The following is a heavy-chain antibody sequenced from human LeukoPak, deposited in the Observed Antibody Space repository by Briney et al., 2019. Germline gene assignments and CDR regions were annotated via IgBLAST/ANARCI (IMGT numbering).Heavy chain of an antibody. Sequence: RGEFLKISCKGSGYSFTSYWIGWVRQMPGKGLEWMGIIYPGDSDTRYSPSFQGQVTISADKSISTAYLQWSSLKASDTAMYYCARVPRRGYYYGSGSYYYFDYWGQGTLVTVSS. D-gene: IGHD3-10*01. CDR1: GYSFTSYW. J-gene: IGHJ4*02. V-gene: IGHV5-51*01. CDR2: IYPGDSDT. CDR3: ARVPRRGYYYGSGSYYYFDY.